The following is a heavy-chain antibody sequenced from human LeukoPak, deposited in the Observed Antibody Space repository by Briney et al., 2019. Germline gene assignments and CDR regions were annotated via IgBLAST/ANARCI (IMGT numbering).Heavy chain of an antibody. CDR1: GFTFSIYA. D-gene: IGHD3-22*01. CDR2: ISSDGGST. Sequence: GGSLRLSCAASGFTFSIYAMNWVRQAPGKGLEWVSTISSDGGSTYYADSVKGRFTISRDNSKNTLYLQMNSLRAEDTAMYYCAKDQVVVAPTYYFDYWGQGTLVTVSS. CDR3: AKDQVVVAPTYYFDY. V-gene: IGHV3-23*01. J-gene: IGHJ4*02.